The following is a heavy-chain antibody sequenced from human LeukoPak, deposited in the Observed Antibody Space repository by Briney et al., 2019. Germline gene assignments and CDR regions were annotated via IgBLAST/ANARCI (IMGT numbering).Heavy chain of an antibody. Sequence: GGSLRLSCTASGFIFSSFWMAWVRQAPGKGLEWVANIKPDGSLQFYGDSVKGRFTISRDNAKNSLYLQMNNLGAEDTALYYCATSYDSRGCDWGQGTLVTVSS. CDR3: ATSYDSRGCD. CDR1: GFIFSSFW. D-gene: IGHD3-22*01. CDR2: IKPDGSLQ. V-gene: IGHV3-7*01. J-gene: IGHJ4*02.